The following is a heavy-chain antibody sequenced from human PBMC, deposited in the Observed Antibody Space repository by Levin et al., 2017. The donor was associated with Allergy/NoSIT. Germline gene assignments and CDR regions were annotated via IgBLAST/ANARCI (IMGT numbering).Heavy chain of an antibody. Sequence: GESLKISCAASGFTFSSYGMHWVRQAPGKGLEWVAVISYDGSNKYYADSVKGRFTISRDNSKNTLYLQMNSLRAEDTAVYYCAKMGVVVVAATYFDYWGQGTLVTVSS. CDR3: AKMGVVVVAATYFDY. CDR1: GFTFSSYG. J-gene: IGHJ4*02. CDR2: ISYDGSNK. V-gene: IGHV3-30*18. D-gene: IGHD2-15*01.